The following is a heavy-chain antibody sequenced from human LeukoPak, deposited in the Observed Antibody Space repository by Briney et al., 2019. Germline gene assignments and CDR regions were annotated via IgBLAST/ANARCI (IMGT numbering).Heavy chain of an antibody. V-gene: IGHV4-31*03. CDR3: ARGTSPTHHRLGY. CDR2: IYYSGST. D-gene: IGHD1-1*01. J-gene: IGHJ4*02. CDR1: GGSISSGDYY. Sequence: SQTLSLTCTVSGGSISSGDYYWSWIRQHPGKGLEWIGYIYYSGSTYYNPSLKSRVSISEDTSQNQFSLKLSSVTAADTAVYYCARGTSPTHHRLGYWGQGTLVTVSS.